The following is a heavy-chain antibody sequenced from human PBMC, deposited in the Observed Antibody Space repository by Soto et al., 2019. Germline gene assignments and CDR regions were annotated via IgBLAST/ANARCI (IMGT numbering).Heavy chain of an antibody. CDR2: IYYSGST. CDR3: ARNPPWSGYSLAFDI. J-gene: IGHJ3*02. D-gene: IGHD3-3*01. V-gene: IGHV4-59*01. Sequence: SETLSLTCTVSGGSISSYYWSWIRQPPGKGLEWIGYIYYSGSTTYNPSLKSRVTISVDTSKNQFSLKLTSVTAADTAVYYCARNPPWSGYSLAFDIWGQGTMVTVS. CDR1: GGSISSYY.